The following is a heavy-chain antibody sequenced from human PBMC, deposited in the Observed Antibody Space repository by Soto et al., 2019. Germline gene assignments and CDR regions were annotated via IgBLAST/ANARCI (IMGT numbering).Heavy chain of an antibody. D-gene: IGHD3-16*01. CDR3: AKDANYVWGSYDY. J-gene: IGHJ4*02. V-gene: IGHV3-21*01. CDR2: ISSSSSYI. CDR1: GFTFSSYS. Sequence: GGSLRLSCAASGFTFSSYSMNWVRQAPGKGLEWVSSISSSSSYIYYADSVKGRFTISRDNSKDMLYLQMDSLRTEDTAVYYCAKDANYVWGSYDYWCQGTLVTVS.